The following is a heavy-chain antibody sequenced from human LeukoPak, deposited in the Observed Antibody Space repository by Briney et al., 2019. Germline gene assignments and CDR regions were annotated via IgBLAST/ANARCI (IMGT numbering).Heavy chain of an antibody. D-gene: IGHD7-27*01. V-gene: IGHV3-23*01. CDR1: GFTFSSYA. CDR2: ISGSGGST. J-gene: IGHJ4*02. Sequence: PGGSPRLSCAASGFTFSSYAMSWVRQAPGKELEWVSAISGSGGSTYYADSVKGRFTISRDNSKNTLYLQMNSLRAEDTAVYYCAKDQTGGFDYWGQGTLVTVSS. CDR3: AKDQTGGFDY.